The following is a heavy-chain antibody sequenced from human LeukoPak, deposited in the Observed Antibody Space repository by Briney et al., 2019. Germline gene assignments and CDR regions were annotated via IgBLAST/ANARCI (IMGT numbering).Heavy chain of an antibody. J-gene: IGHJ4*02. Sequence: ASVKVSCKASGYTFTGYYIHWVRQAPGQGLEWMGCIHPNSGGTDYAQKFQGRVTVTSDTSISTAYMELSSLRSDDRAVYYCSREDYWGQGTLVTVSS. CDR1: GYTFTGYY. CDR2: IHPNSGGT. V-gene: IGHV1-2*02. CDR3: SREDY.